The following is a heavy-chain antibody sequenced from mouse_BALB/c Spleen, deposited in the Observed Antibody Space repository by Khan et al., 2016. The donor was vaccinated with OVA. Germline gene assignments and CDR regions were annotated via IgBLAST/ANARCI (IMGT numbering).Heavy chain of an antibody. D-gene: IGHD1-1*01. V-gene: IGHV1S137*01. J-gene: IGHJ4*01. Sequence: QVQLQQSGAELVRPGVSVKISCKGSGYTFTDYTIHWVKQSHAKSLEWIAVISTYYGDANYNQKFKDKATMTVDNSSNTAYMQLARLTSDDSAIYFCASAIITTAFLYAMDYWGQGTSVTVSS. CDR3: ASAIITTAFLYAMDY. CDR1: GYTFTDYT. CDR2: ISTYYGDA.